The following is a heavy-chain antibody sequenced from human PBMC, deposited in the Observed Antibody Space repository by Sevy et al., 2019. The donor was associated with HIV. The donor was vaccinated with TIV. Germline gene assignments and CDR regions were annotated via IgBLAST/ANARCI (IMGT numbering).Heavy chain of an antibody. CDR2: SGSGGNT. Sequence: GGSLRLSCAASGFTFSSYAMNWIRQAPGKGLGWVSSGSGGNTYYADSVKGRFTISRDNSKSSVYLQMNNLRPEDTAVYYCAREGCTKPHDYWGQGTLVTVSS. CDR3: AREGCTKPHDY. J-gene: IGHJ4*02. V-gene: IGHV3-23*01. D-gene: IGHD2-8*01. CDR1: GFTFSSYA.